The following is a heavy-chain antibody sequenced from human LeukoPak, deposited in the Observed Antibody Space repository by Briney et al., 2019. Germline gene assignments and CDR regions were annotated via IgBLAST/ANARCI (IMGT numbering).Heavy chain of an antibody. CDR3: ARAGIAAAGPIDY. V-gene: IGHV3-23*01. Sequence: GGSLRLSCAASGFTFSTFAMIWVRQPPGKGLEWVSSIFPSGGEIHYADSVRGRFTISRDNSKSTLSLQMNSLRAEDTAVYYCARAGIAAAGPIDYWGQGTLVTVSS. CDR1: GFTFSTFA. D-gene: IGHD6-13*01. J-gene: IGHJ4*02. CDR2: IFPSGGEI.